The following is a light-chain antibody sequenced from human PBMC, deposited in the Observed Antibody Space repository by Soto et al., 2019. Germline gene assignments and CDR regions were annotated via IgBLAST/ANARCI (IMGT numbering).Light chain of an antibody. CDR3: HSYDKWPPGA. CDR1: QSVSTN. J-gene: IGKJ1*01. Sequence: EIVVTQFPATLSESPGESVTLSCRASQSVSTNLAWYQQRPGEAPRLLIFDASARAVDIPGRFSGSGSGTEFTLTISSLQPEDFAGYLCHSYDKWPPGAFGQGTKVDIK. V-gene: IGKV3D-15*01. CDR2: DAS.